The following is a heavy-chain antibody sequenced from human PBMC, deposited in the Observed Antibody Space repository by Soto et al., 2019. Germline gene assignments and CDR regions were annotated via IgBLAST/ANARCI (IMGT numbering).Heavy chain of an antibody. D-gene: IGHD6-13*01. Sequence: EVHLVESGGGLVQPGGSLRLSCAASGFTFSSYSLNWVRQAPGKGLEWVSYITNSGTTVYYADAVRGRFTISRDNAKNSLYLQLNSLRDDDTAVYYCARGSSNWAYYFEFWGQGTLVTVSS. J-gene: IGHJ4*02. CDR1: GFTFSSYS. V-gene: IGHV3-48*02. CDR3: ARGSSNWAYYFEF. CDR2: ITNSGTTV.